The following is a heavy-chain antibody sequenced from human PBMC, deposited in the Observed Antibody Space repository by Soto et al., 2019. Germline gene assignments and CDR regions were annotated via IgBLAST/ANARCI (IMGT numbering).Heavy chain of an antibody. V-gene: IGHV4-39*01. D-gene: IGHD5-18*01. Sequence: QLQLQESGPGLVKPSETLSLTCTVSGGSISSSSYYWGWIRQPPGKGLEWIGSIYYSGSTYYNPSLKSRVTISVDTSKNQFSLKLSSVTAADTAVYYCARPTDTAMVTPFYYWGQGTLVTVSS. CDR2: IYYSGST. J-gene: IGHJ4*02. CDR1: GGSISSSSYY. CDR3: ARPTDTAMVTPFYY.